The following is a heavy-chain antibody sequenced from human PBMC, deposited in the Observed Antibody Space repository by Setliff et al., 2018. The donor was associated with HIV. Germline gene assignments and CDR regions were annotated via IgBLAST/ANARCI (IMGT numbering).Heavy chain of an antibody. D-gene: IGHD1-26*01. CDR2: IHSDGNT. CDR3: ARGRKAVGDWFDP. V-gene: IGHV4-4*07. CDR1: GGSINYYY. J-gene: IGHJ5*02. Sequence: SETLSLTCTVSGGSINYYYWNWIRQPAGKGLEWLGRIHSDGNTNFNPSLKSRINMSVDMSKNQVSMKLTSVTAADTALYYCARGRKAVGDWFDPWGQGIQVTVSS.